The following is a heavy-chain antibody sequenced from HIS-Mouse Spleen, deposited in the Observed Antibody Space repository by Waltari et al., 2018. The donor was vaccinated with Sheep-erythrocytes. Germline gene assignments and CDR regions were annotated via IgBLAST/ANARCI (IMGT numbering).Heavy chain of an antibody. V-gene: IGHV4-39*07. J-gene: IGHJ6*02. Sequence: QLQLQESGPGLVKPSETLSLTCTVSGGSISSSSYYWGWIRQPPGKGLEWIGSIYYSGSTYYNPSLKSRVTISVDTSKNQFSLKLCSVTAADTAVYYCAREVGEDYYYYYGMDVWGQGTTVTVSS. D-gene: IGHD3-10*01. CDR3: AREVGEDYYYYYGMDV. CDR1: GGSISSSSYY. CDR2: IYYSGST.